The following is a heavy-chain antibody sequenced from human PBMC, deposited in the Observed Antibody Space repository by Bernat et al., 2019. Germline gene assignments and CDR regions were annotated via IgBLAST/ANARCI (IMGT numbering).Heavy chain of an antibody. D-gene: IGHD3-9*01. CDR1: GGTFSSYT. CDR2: IIPILGIA. J-gene: IGHJ6*02. CDR3: ARAPYFDWLLEIYYYYGMDV. Sequence: QVQLVQSGAEVKKPGSSVKVSCKASGGTFSSYTINWVRQAPGQGLEWMGRIIPILGIANYAQKFQGRVTITADKSTSTAYMELSSLRSEDMAVYYCARAPYFDWLLEIYYYYGMDVWGQGTTVTVSS. V-gene: IGHV1-69*02.